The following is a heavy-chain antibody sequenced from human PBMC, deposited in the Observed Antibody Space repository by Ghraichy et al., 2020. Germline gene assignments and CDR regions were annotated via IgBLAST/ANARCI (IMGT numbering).Heavy chain of an antibody. Sequence: GGSLRLSCEASGFTFSNYAMHWVRQAPGNGLQCVSGISANGGTTYYANSVKGRFTISRDNSKNTLYLQMGSLRAEDMAVYYCARKGPAYSSGWYDYWGRGTLVTVSS. CDR2: ISANGGTT. D-gene: IGHD6-19*01. CDR1: GFTFSNYA. J-gene: IGHJ4*02. CDR3: ARKGPAYSSGWYDY. V-gene: IGHV3-64*01.